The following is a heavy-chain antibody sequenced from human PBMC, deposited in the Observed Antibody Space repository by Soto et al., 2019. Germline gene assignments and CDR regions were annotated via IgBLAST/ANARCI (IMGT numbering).Heavy chain of an antibody. Sequence: GGSLRLSCAASGFTFSNHAMSWVRQAPGKGLEWVSGIGGSGRNTYYADSVKGRFTISRDNSQNTLFLQMNSLRAEDTAEYYCARVLRYFDTTYGMDVWGQGTKVTVSS. V-gene: IGHV3-23*01. CDR1: GFTFSNHA. J-gene: IGHJ6*02. CDR2: IGGSGRNT. CDR3: ARVLRYFDTTYGMDV. D-gene: IGHD3-9*01.